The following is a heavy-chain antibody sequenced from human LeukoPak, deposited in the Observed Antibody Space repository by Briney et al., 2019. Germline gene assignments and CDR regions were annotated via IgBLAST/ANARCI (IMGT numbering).Heavy chain of an antibody. Sequence: GGSLRLSCAASGFTFNNAWMSWVRQAPGKGLEWVGFIASETYGGTAEYAASVKGRFTISRDDSKSIAYLQMNSLKTEDTAVYYCTRDQTPYYWGQGTLVTVSP. CDR3: TRDQTPYY. J-gene: IGHJ4*02. CDR2: IASETYGGTA. CDR1: GFTFNNAW. V-gene: IGHV3-49*04.